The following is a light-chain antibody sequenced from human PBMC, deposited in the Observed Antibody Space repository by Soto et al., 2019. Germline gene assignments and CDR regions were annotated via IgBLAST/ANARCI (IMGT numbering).Light chain of an antibody. Sequence: QSALTQPPSASGSPGQSVTISRTGTSSDVGGYNYVSWYQQHPGKAPKLMIYEVSKRPSGVPDRFSGSKSGNTASLTVSGLQADDEADYYCSSYAGSNNVVFGGGTKVTVL. CDR3: SSYAGSNNVV. V-gene: IGLV2-8*01. CDR1: SSDVGGYNY. CDR2: EVS. J-gene: IGLJ2*01.